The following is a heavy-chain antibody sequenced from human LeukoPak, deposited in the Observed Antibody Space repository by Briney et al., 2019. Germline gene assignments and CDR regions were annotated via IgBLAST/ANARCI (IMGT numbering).Heavy chain of an antibody. J-gene: IGHJ4*02. V-gene: IGHV3-21*01. CDR3: ARDCGYSGYDCY. CDR1: GFTFSSYS. CDR2: ISSSSSYI. D-gene: IGHD5-12*01. Sequence: GGSLRLSCAASGFTFSSYSMNWVRQAPGKGLEWVSSISSSSSYIYYADSVKGRFTISRDNAKNSLYLQMNSLRAEDTAVYYCARDCGYSGYDCYWGQGTLVTVSS.